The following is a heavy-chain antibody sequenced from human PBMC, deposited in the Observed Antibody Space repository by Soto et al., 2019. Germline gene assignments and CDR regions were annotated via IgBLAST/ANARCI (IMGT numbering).Heavy chain of an antibody. D-gene: IGHD6-6*01. J-gene: IGHJ4*02. CDR3: AKRSSSSTFDY. CDR2: ISGSDDST. V-gene: IGHV3-23*01. CDR1: GFTFSSYA. Sequence: EVQLLESGGGLVQPGESLRLSCAASGFTFSSYAMSWVRQAPGKGLEWVSVISGSDDSTYYADSVKGRFTISRDNSKNSLYLKMNSLRAEDTAVYCCAKRSSSSTFDYWGQGTLVTVSS.